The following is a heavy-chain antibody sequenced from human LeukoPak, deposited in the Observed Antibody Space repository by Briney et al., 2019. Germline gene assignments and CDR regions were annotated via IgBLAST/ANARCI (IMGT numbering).Heavy chain of an antibody. V-gene: IGHV4-59*01. D-gene: IGHD3-22*01. Sequence: PSETLSLTCTVSGGSISSYYWSWIRQPPGKGLEWIGYIYYSGSTNYNPSLKSRVTISVDTSKNQFSLKLSSVTAADTAVYCCARARYYDSSGPHKYYFDYWGQGTLVTVSS. CDR2: IYYSGST. J-gene: IGHJ4*02. CDR3: ARARYYDSSGPHKYYFDY. CDR1: GGSISSYY.